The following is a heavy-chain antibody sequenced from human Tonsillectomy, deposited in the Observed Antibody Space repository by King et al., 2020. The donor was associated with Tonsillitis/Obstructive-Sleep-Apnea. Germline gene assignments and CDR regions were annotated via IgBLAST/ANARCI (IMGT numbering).Heavy chain of an antibody. D-gene: IGHD3-16*02. CDR2: IYPGDSDT. CDR1: GYSFTSYW. CDR3: ARPITFGGVIGYFDY. Sequence: VQLVQSGAEVKKPGASLKISCKGSGYSFTSYWIAWVRQMPGKGLEWMGIIYPGDSDTRYSPSFQGQVTISADKSISTAYLQWSSLKASDTAMYYCARPITFGGVIGYFDYWGQGTLVTVSS. V-gene: IGHV5-51*01. J-gene: IGHJ4*02.